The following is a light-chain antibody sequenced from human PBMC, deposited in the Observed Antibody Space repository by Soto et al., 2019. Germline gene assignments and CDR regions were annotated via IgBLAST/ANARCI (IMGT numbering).Light chain of an antibody. CDR3: QQYNSYSWT. V-gene: IGKV1-5*01. CDR1: QSISTW. J-gene: IGKJ1*01. CDR2: DAS. Sequence: DIQMTQSPSTLSASVGDRVTITCRASQSISTWLAWYQQKPGKAPKLLIYDASSLKSGVPSRFSGSGSGTEFTLTISSLQPDDFATYYCQQYNSYSWTFGHGTKVEIK.